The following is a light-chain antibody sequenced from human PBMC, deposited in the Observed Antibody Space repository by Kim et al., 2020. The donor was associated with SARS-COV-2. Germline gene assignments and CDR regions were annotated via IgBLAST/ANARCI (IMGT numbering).Light chain of an antibody. CDR2: DVS. CDR3: SSYTSSSTVI. J-gene: IGLJ2*01. Sequence: QSALTQPASVSGSPGQSITISCTGTSSDVGGYHYVSWYQQYPGKAPKVMIYDVSNRPSGVSNRFSGSKSGNTASLTISGLQAEDEADYYCSSYTSSSTVIFGGGTQLTVL. V-gene: IGLV2-14*03. CDR1: SSDVGGYHY.